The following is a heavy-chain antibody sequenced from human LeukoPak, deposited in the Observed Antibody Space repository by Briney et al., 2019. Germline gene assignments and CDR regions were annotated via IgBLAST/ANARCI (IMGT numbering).Heavy chain of an antibody. J-gene: IGHJ4*02. D-gene: IGHD5-12*01. CDR3: ARAHLLRSWVGGYDYQFFDY. Sequence: ASVKVSCKASGYTFTTYGISWVRQAPGQGLEWMGWVSGNNGNTNYAQKLQGRVTITADESTSTAYMELSSLRSEDTAVYYCARAHLLRSWVGGYDYQFFDYWGQGTLVTVSS. CDR2: VSGNNGNT. CDR1: GYTFTTYG. V-gene: IGHV1-18*01.